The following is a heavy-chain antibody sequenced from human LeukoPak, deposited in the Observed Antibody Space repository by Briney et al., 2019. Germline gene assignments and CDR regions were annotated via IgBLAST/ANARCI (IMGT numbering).Heavy chain of an antibody. Sequence: GGSLRLTCTASGFTVSGTLMDWVRQAPGKGLEWVSVIYDDTRTVYTDSLKGRFTISRDNSKNMVYFQMNSLRPEDSAVYYCTSDRAGKKRWVEFDLWGPGTLVTVSS. CDR3: TSDRAGKKRWVEFDL. D-gene: IGHD3-10*01. V-gene: IGHV3-66*02. J-gene: IGHJ5*02. CDR1: GFTVSGTL. CDR2: IYDDTRT.